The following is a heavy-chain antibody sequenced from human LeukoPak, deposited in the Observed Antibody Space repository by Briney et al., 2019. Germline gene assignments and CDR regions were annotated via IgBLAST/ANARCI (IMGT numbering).Heavy chain of an antibody. CDR3: AEASYGDYGGFDP. J-gene: IGHJ5*02. D-gene: IGHD4-17*01. CDR2: INSDGGST. V-gene: IGHV3-74*01. CDR1: GFTFSSFW. Sequence: GGSLRLSCAASGFTFSSFWMHWVRQAPGKGLVWVSRINSDGGSTTYADFVKGRFTISRDNAKNTLYLHMNSLRAEDTAVYYCAEASYGDYGGFDPWGQGTLVTVSS.